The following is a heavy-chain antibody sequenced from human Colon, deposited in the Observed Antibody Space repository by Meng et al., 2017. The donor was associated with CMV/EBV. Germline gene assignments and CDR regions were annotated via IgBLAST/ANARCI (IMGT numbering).Heavy chain of an antibody. V-gene: IGHV4-59*02. J-gene: IGHJ5*02. CDR2: IYYTGSV. D-gene: IGHD1-7*01. Sequence: SETLSLTCTVSNGPVSGYYWYWIRQPPGKGLEYIGYIYYTGSVNYNPSLKSRVTILVDPSMNQFSLSLFSVTAADTAVYYCARDYWNYRAGYLDPWGQGTLVTVSS. CDR1: NGPVSGYY. CDR3: ARDYWNYRAGYLDP.